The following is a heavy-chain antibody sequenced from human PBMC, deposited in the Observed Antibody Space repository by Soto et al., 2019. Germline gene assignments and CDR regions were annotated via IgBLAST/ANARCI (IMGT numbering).Heavy chain of an antibody. J-gene: IGHJ3*02. V-gene: IGHV3-23*01. CDR1: GFTFTTYA. CDR2: IGGSGRST. Sequence: EVQLLESGGGLVQPGGSLRLSCVACGFTFTTYAMSWVRQAPGKGLEWVSTIGGSGRSTYYADSVKGRFTVSRDNSKNTLYLQMDCLRTEDTAVYYCAKKGPPRDAFDIWGQGTMVTVSS. CDR3: AKKGPPRDAFDI.